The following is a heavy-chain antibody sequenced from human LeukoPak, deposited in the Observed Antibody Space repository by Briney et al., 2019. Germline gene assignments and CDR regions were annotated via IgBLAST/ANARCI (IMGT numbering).Heavy chain of an antibody. CDR1: GFTFSSYA. D-gene: IGHD6-19*01. CDR2: ISGSGGST. J-gene: IGHJ4*02. V-gene: IGHV3-23*01. CDR3: AKDLYSSGWCAIFDY. Sequence: GGSLRLSCAASGFTFSSYAMSWVRQAPGKGLEWVSAISGSGGSTYYADSVKGRFTISRDNSKNTLYLQMNSLRAEDTAVYYCAKDLYSSGWCAIFDYWGQGTLVTVSS.